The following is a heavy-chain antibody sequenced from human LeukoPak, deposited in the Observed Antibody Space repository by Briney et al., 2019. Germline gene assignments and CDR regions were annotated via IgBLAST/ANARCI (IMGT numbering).Heavy chain of an antibody. Sequence: ASVKVSCKASGYTFTGYYMLWVRQAPGQGLEWMGWINPNSGGTNYAQKFQGRVTMTRDTSISTAYMELSRLRSDDTAVYYCARDYVGVVAATRYYYGMDVWGQGTTVTVSS. CDR1: GYTFTGYY. CDR3: ARDYVGVVAATRYYYGMDV. CDR2: INPNSGGT. D-gene: IGHD2-15*01. J-gene: IGHJ6*02. V-gene: IGHV1-2*02.